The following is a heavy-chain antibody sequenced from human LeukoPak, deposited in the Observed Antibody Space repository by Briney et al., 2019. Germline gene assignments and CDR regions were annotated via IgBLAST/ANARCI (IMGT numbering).Heavy chain of an antibody. CDR1: GFTFGDYA. CDR2: IRSKAYGGTT. D-gene: IGHD6-19*01. V-gene: IGHV3-49*03. Sequence: PGGSLRLSCTASGFTFGDYAMSWFRQAPGKGLEWVGFIRSKAYGGTTEYAASVKGRFTISRDDSKSIAYLQMNSLKPEDTAVYYCTRMAVAGPYGDYWGQGTLVTVSS. J-gene: IGHJ4*02. CDR3: TRMAVAGPYGDY.